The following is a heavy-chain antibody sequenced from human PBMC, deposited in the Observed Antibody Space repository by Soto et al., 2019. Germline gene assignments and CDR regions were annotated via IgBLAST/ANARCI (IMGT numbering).Heavy chain of an antibody. J-gene: IGHJ6*02. CDR1: GFTFSSYA. V-gene: IGHV3-23*01. D-gene: IGHD3-10*01. Sequence: ESGGGLVQPGGSRRLSCAASGFTFSSYAMSWVRQAPGKGLEWVSAISGSGGSTYYADSVKGRFTISRDNSKNTLYLQMNSLRSEDTAVYYCAKDPIEFGDYNYYGMDVWGQGTTVTVSS. CDR2: ISGSGGST. CDR3: AKDPIEFGDYNYYGMDV.